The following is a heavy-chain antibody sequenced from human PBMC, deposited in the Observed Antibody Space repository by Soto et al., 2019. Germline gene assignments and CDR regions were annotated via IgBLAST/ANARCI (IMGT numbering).Heavy chain of an antibody. CDR1: GVSITPYY. CDR3: AIEQYNWKL. V-gene: IGHV4-59*01. Sequence: PSETLSLTCTVSGVSITPYYWTWIRHPPGKGLEWIGYVYHTGNTYYNPSIKSRVTISLDTSKNQVSLRLKSVTAADTAVYYCAIEQYNWKLWGQGTLVTVSS. CDR2: VYHTGNT. J-gene: IGHJ4*02. D-gene: IGHD1-20*01.